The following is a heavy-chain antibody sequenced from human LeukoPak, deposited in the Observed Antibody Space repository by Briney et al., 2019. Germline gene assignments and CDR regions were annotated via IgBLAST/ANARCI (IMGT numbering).Heavy chain of an antibody. Sequence: PGGSLRLSCAASGFTFSNYWMSWVRQAPGKGLEWVANIKQDGSEKYYVDSVKGRFTISRDNARNSLYLQMNSLRAEDTAVYYCTREIAAAGIWGQGTLVTVSS. J-gene: IGHJ4*02. D-gene: IGHD6-13*01. CDR2: IKQDGSEK. V-gene: IGHV3-7*04. CDR3: TREIAAAGI. CDR1: GFTFSNYW.